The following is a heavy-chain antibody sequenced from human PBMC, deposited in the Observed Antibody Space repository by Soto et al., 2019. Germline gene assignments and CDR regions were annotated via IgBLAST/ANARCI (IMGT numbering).Heavy chain of an antibody. V-gene: IGHV3-15*01. Sequence: EVQLVESGGGLVKPGGSIRLSCAASGITFSKAWMNWVRQSPGTGREWVGRIRSKSDGGTKDYDAPVKGRFTSSRDDSKNTLCLPMTSLKTEDTAVYYCTTNFYSDYGMDVWGQGTTVTVSS. J-gene: IGHJ6*02. CDR3: TTNFYSDYGMDV. D-gene: IGHD4-4*01. CDR1: GITFSKAW. CDR2: IRSKSDGGTK.